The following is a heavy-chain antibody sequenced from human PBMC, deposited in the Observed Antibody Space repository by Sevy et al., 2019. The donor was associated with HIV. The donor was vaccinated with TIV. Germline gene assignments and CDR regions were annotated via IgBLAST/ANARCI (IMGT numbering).Heavy chain of an antibody. CDR3: ARLVGAIDY. D-gene: IGHD1-26*01. V-gene: IGHV3-23*01. Sequence: GESLKISCAASGFTFSTYAMSWVRQAPGKGLEWVSAISGSGDNTYYADSVKGRFTISRDNSKNTLYLQMNSLRAEDTAVYYCARLVGAIDYWGQRTLVTVSS. CDR2: ISGSGDNT. J-gene: IGHJ4*02. CDR1: GFTFSTYA.